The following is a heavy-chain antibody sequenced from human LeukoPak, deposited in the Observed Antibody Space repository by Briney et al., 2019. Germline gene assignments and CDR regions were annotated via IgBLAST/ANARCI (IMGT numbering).Heavy chain of an antibody. Sequence: SETLSLTCAVDGGSFSGFYWSWIRETAGKGLEWSGEINQSATTKYNPPLKENNQSLNREVRIAVDTSKKQLSLKLSSVTAAYTGVYYCARVRHDPLEYGYYMDVWGKGTTVTVSS. CDR2: INQSATT. J-gene: IGHJ6*03. V-gene: IGHV4-34*01. CDR1: GGSFSGFY. D-gene: IGHD3-3*01. CDR3: ARVRHDPLEYGYYMDV.